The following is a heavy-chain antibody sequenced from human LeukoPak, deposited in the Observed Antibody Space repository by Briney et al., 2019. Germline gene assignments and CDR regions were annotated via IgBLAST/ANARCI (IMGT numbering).Heavy chain of an antibody. CDR1: GFTFSSYA. J-gene: IGHJ4*02. Sequence: GGSLRLSCAASGFTFSSYAMSWVRQAPGKGLEWVSDISGSGDNTYYADSVKGRFTISRDNSKNTLYLQMNSLRAEDTAVYYCAKDRSCTNGVCRGDFDYWGQGTLVTVSS. CDR2: ISGSGDNT. CDR3: AKDRSCTNGVCRGDFDY. V-gene: IGHV3-23*01. D-gene: IGHD2-8*01.